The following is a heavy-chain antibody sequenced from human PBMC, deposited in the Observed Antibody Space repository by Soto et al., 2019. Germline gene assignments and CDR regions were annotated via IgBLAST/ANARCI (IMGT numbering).Heavy chain of an antibody. D-gene: IGHD1-26*01. V-gene: IGHV1-3*01. J-gene: IGHJ6*02. Sequence: QVQLVQSGAEVKKPGASVKVSCKASGYTFTSYAMHWVRQAPGQRLEWMGWINAGNGNTKYSQKFQGRVTITRDTSASTAYMELSSLRSEDTAVYYFAGEKSGSYHYYYYGMDVWGQGTTVTVSS. CDR3: AGEKSGSYHYYYYGMDV. CDR2: INAGNGNT. CDR1: GYTFTSYA.